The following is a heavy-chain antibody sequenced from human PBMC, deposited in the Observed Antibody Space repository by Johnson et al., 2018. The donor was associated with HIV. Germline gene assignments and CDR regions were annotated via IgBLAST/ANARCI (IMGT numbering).Heavy chain of an antibody. CDR3: ARECEPAGLAFDI. Sequence: VQLVESGGGLVQPGGSLRLSCEASGFTVSSYYMTWVRQAPGKGLEWVSVIYSAGSTYYADSVKGRFTISRDNSKNTLYLKMNSLRGEDTAVYYCARECEPAGLAFDIWGQGTMVTVSS. CDR1: GFTVSSYY. V-gene: IGHV3-66*02. CDR2: IYSAGST. D-gene: IGHD1-14*01. J-gene: IGHJ3*02.